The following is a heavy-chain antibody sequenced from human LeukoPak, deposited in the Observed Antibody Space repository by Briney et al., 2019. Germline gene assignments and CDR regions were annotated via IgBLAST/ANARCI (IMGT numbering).Heavy chain of an antibody. V-gene: IGHV3-21*01. CDR3: ARDSPRLERPHNPCDY. D-gene: IGHD1-1*01. J-gene: IGHJ4*02. CDR1: GFIFSDYG. Sequence: SLRLSCAASGFIFSDYGMNWVRQAPGKGLEWISSITSNSRFMYYADSVKGRFTISRDNAKNSLFLEVSSLRAEDTAVYFCARDSPRLERPHNPCDYWGQGTLVTVSS. CDR2: ITSNSRFM.